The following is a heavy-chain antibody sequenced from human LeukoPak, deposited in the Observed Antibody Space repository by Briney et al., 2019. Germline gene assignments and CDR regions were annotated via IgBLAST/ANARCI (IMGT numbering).Heavy chain of an antibody. CDR1: GGSISSYY. Sequence: PSETLSLTCTVSGGSISSYYWSWIRQPPGKELEWIGYIYYSGSTNYNPSLKSRVTISVDTSKNQFSLKLSSVTAADTAVYYCAIGSIAARYLGYWGQGTLVTVSS. CDR3: AIGSIAARYLGY. V-gene: IGHV4-59*01. D-gene: IGHD6-6*01. J-gene: IGHJ4*02. CDR2: IYYSGST.